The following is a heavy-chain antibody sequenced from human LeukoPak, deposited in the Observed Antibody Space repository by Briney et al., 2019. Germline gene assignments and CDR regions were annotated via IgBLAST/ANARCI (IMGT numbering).Heavy chain of an antibody. D-gene: IGHD6-13*01. J-gene: IGHJ4*02. CDR3: ARGGTIAAAGNA. V-gene: IGHV3-21*01. Sequence: GGSLRLSCAASGFTFSSYSTNWVRQAPGKGLEWVSSISSSSSYIYYADSVKGRFTISRDNAKNSLYLQMNSLRAEDTAVYYCARGGTIAAAGNAWGQGTLVTVSS. CDR2: ISSSSSYI. CDR1: GFTFSSYS.